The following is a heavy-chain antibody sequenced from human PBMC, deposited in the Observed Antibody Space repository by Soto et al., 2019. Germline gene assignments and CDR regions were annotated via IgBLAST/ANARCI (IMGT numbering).Heavy chain of an antibody. D-gene: IGHD3-22*01. CDR1: GYSIGSGYF. J-gene: IGHJ5*02. CDR3: AMDTSGYYWFDP. V-gene: IGHV4-38-2*01. Sequence: PSETLSLTCAVSGYSIGSGYFWGWFRQPPGKGLEWIATIYHSGSTYYNPSLKSRVTISVDTSKNQFSLKLRSVTAADTAVYYCAMDTSGYYWFDPWGQGTLVTVS. CDR2: IYHSGST.